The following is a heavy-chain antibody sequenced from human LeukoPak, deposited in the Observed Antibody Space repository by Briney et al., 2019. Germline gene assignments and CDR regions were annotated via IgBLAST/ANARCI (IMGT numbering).Heavy chain of an antibody. J-gene: IGHJ4*02. D-gene: IGHD5-18*01. Sequence: ASVKVSCKASGYTFTGYYMHWVRQAPGQGLEWMGWINPNSGGTNYAQKFRGRVTMTRDTSISTAYMELSRLRSDDTAVYYCASGTAWIQLWLDYWGQGTLVTVSS. CDR1: GYTFTGYY. CDR2: INPNSGGT. V-gene: IGHV1-2*02. CDR3: ASGTAWIQLWLDY.